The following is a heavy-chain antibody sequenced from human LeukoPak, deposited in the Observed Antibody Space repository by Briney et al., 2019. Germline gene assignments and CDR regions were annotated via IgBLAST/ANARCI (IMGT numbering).Heavy chain of an antibody. Sequence: PSETLSLTCTVSGGSISYFYWSWIRQPAGKGLEWIGRIYTSGSTNYNPSLKSRVTMSVDTSKIQFSLKLSSVTAADTAVYFCARNRPSEGFDYWGQGSLVTVSS. D-gene: IGHD1-14*01. V-gene: IGHV4-4*07. CDR3: ARNRPSEGFDY. J-gene: IGHJ4*02. CDR2: IYTSGST. CDR1: GGSISYFY.